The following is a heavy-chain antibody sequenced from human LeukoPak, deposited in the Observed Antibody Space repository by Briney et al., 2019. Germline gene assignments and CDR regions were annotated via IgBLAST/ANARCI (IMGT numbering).Heavy chain of an antibody. D-gene: IGHD3-10*01. V-gene: IGHV4-59*01. Sequence: SETLSLTCTVSGGSISSYYCSCIRQPPGQGLEWIGYIYYTGSTNYNPSLKSRVTISVDTSKNQFSLKLNSVTAADTAVYYCARSSNYHGSVMPVWGQGSLVTVSS. CDR3: ARSSNYHGSVMPV. CDR2: IYYTGST. CDR1: GGSISSYY. J-gene: IGHJ4*02.